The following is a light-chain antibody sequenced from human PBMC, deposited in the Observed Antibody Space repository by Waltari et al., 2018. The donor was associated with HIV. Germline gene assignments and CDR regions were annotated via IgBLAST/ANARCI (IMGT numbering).Light chain of an antibody. Sequence: DIQLTQSPSILSASVGDRVTITCRTSQGISSYLAWYQQKPGKDPKHLIYAAPTLQRGVPSRFSRSRSRIQFSLTISSLEPGDFATYYCQHPESYTQISFGAGTKVGIK. CDR3: QHPESYTQIS. CDR2: AAP. J-gene: IGKJ4*01. V-gene: IGKV1-9*01. CDR1: QGISSY.